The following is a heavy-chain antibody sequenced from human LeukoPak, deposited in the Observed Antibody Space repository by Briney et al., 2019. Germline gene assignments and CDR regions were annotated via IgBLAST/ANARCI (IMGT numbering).Heavy chain of an antibody. CDR2: VYTGGST. J-gene: IGHJ4*02. CDR3: ARGLAAAGLYFDY. D-gene: IGHD6-13*01. CDR1: GFTVSSNY. V-gene: IGHV3-53*01. Sequence: GGSLRLSCAASGFTVSSNYMTWVRQAPGKGLEWVSVVYTGGSTYSADSVKGRFTISRDNSENTLYLQMNSLRAEDTAVYYCARGLAAAGLYFDYWGQGTLVTVSS.